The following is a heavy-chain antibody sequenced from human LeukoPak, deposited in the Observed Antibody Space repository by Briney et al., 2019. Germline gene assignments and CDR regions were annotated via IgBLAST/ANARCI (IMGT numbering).Heavy chain of an antibody. CDR3: ARDVSHYDSSGAFDI. D-gene: IGHD3-22*01. V-gene: IGHV3-7*01. CDR1: GLTFSSYW. Sequence: GGSLRLSCAASGLTFSSYWMSWVRQAPGKGLEWVANIKQDGSEKYYVDSVKGRFTISRDNAKNSLYLQMNSLRAEDTAVYYCARDVSHYDSSGAFDIWGQGTMVTVSS. J-gene: IGHJ3*02. CDR2: IKQDGSEK.